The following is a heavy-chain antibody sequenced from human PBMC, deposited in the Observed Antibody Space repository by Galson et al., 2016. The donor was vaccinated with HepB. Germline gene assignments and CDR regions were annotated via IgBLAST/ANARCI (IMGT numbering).Heavy chain of an antibody. V-gene: IGHV1-69*06. D-gene: IGHD2-15*01. CDR3: ARGDLIGYCSGGTCSNWFDP. CDR1: GGTFSSYA. CDR2: IIPIFDTA. J-gene: IGHJ5*02. Sequence: SVKVSCKASGGTFSSYAIGWVRQAPGQGLEWMGGIIPIFDTANYAQSFQGRVTITADKSTSTAYMELSSLRSEDTAVYYCARGDLIGYCSGGTCSNWFDPWGQGTLVTVSS.